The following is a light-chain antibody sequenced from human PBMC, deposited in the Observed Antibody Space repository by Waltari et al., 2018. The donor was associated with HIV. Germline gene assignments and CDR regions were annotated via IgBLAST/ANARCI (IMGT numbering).Light chain of an antibody. CDR2: DVN. CDR1: SSDVGNYNY. Sequence: QSALTQPASVSGSPGPSITISCTGTSSDVGNYNYVSWFQQPPDKAPTLILFDVNKRPSGVSSRFSGSKSAKTASLTISGLQPEDEGDYFCTSYTSSDTWVFGGGTKVTVL. V-gene: IGLV2-14*03. J-gene: IGLJ3*02. CDR3: TSYTSSDTWV.